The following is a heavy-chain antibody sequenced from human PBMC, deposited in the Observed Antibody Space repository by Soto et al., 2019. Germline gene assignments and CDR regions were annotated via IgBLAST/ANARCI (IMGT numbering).Heavy chain of an antibody. CDR3: AKRPTLWIQPN. D-gene: IGHD5-18*01. J-gene: IGHJ4*02. CDR2: ISGSGGST. Sequence: GGSLRLSCAASGFTVSSNYMSWVRQAPGKGLEWVSAISGSGGSTYYADSVKGRFTISRGNSKNTLYLQMNSLRAEDTAVYYCAKRPTLWIQPNWGQGTLVTVSS. V-gene: IGHV3-23*01. CDR1: GFTVSSNY.